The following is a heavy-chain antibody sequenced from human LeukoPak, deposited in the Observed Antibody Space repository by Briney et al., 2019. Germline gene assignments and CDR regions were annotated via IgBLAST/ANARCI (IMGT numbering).Heavy chain of an antibody. CDR3: ARHSWAPGGPHAFDI. CDR1: GGSISSSSYY. V-gene: IGHV4-39*01. D-gene: IGHD2-15*01. CDR2: FYYSGST. Sequence: SETLSLTCSVSGGSISSSSYYWGWIRQPPGKGLEWIGSFYYSGSTYYNPSLKSRVTISVDTSKNQFSLKLSSVTAADTAVYYCARHSWAPGGPHAFDIWGQGTMVTVSS. J-gene: IGHJ3*02.